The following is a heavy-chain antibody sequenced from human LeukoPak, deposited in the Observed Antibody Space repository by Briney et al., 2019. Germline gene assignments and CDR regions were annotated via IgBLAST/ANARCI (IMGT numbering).Heavy chain of an antibody. CDR2: MNPNTGGT. D-gene: IGHD6-13*01. V-gene: IGHV1-2*02. CDR1: GYTLTGYY. Sequence: GASVKVSCKASGYTLTGYYMNWVRQAPGQGLEWMGWMNPNTGGTNYAQKFQGRVTMTRDTSISTAYMELSSLTSDDTAVYYCASGAAASTWGQGTLVTVSS. J-gene: IGHJ4*02. CDR3: ASGAAAST.